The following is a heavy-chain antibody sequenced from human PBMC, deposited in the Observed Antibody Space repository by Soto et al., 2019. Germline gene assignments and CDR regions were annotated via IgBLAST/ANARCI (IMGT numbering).Heavy chain of an antibody. V-gene: IGHV1-46*01. D-gene: IGHD6-19*01. CDR2: INPSGSST. CDR3: ARNWFSVAGRFHFDY. J-gene: IGHJ4*02. Sequence: GASVKVSCKASGYTFTSYYMHWVRQAPGQGLEWMGIINPSGSSTSYAQKFQGRVTISIDTSKKQVSLKLNPVTAADTAVYYCARNWFSVAGRFHFDYWGQGIPVTVSS. CDR1: GYTFTSYY.